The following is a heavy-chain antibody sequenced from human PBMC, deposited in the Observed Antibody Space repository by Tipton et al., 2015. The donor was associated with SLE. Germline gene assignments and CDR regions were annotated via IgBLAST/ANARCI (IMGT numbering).Heavy chain of an antibody. Sequence: TLSLTCTATGDSVTSSGYYWSWIRQHPGKGLEWIGFISYDGRTKYNPSLKSRVTISLDTSKTQFFLRLSSVTAADTAVYFCARGPNWGLDDAFDIWGQGTMVTVSS. D-gene: IGHD7-27*01. CDR2: ISYDGRT. CDR1: GDSVTSSGYY. V-gene: IGHV4-31*03. CDR3: ARGPNWGLDDAFDI. J-gene: IGHJ3*02.